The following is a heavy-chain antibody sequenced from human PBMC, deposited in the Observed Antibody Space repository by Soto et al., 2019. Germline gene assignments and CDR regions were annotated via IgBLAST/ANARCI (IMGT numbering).Heavy chain of an antibody. V-gene: IGHV4-59*01. Sequence: SETLSLTCSVSGGSITSYYWSWIRQPPGEGLEWIGYMYHRGSTKYNPSLQSRVAISIDTSKNQFSLKLSSVTSADTAVYYCAILDAVFGYFPSWGQGTLVPVSS. CDR3: AILDAVFGYFPS. CDR2: MYHRGST. CDR1: GGSITSYY. J-gene: IGHJ5*02. D-gene: IGHD5-18*01.